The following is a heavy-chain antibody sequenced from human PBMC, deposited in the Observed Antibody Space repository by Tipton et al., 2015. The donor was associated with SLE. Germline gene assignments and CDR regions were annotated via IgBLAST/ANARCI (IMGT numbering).Heavy chain of an antibody. Sequence: TLSLTCTVSGGSISSYYWSWIRQPPGKGLEWIGYIYYSGSTNYNPSLKSRVTISVDTSKNQFSLKLSSVTAADTAVYYCAREPVYYYYYMDVWGKGTTVTVPS. V-gene: IGHV4-59*12. CDR1: GGSISSYY. CDR3: AREPVYYYYYMDV. CDR2: IYYSGST. J-gene: IGHJ6*03.